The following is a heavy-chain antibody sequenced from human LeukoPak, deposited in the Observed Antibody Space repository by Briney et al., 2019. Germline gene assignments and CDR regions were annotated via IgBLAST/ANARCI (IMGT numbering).Heavy chain of an antibody. Sequence: SSETLSLTCAVYGGSFSGYYWSWIRQPPGKGLEWIGEINHSGSTNYNPSLKSRVTISVDTSKNQFSLKLSSVTAADTAVYYCARDGSGSYHDYWGQGTLVTVSS. V-gene: IGHV4-34*01. J-gene: IGHJ4*02. CDR1: GGSFSGYY. CDR2: INHSGST. CDR3: ARDGSGSYHDY. D-gene: IGHD1-26*01.